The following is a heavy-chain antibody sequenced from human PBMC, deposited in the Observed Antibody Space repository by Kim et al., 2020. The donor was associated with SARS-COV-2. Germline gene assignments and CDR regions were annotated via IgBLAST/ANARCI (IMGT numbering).Heavy chain of an antibody. Sequence: GGSLRLSCTTSGFTFTGYAMCWVRQAPGKGLEWVSSIDGSDGTTYYVDSVKGRFTISRDNSKNTLYLQMNSLRADDTAVYYCMKGGWGWEGERWGQGTRV. CDR3: MKGGWGWEGER. CDR1: GFTFTGYA. CDR2: IDGSDGTT. V-gene: IGHV3-23*01. D-gene: IGHD1-26*01. J-gene: IGHJ1*01.